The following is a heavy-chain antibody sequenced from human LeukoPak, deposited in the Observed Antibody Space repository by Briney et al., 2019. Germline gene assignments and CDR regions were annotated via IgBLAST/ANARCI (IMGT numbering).Heavy chain of an antibody. Sequence: ASVKVSCKTSGYSFIDYYVHWVRQAPGQRLEWMGWINAGNGNTKYSQKFQGRVTITRDTSASTAYMELSSLRSEDTAVYYCARFPIAVAGTDAFDIWGQGTMVTVSS. CDR1: GYSFIDYY. CDR3: ARFPIAVAGTDAFDI. D-gene: IGHD6-19*01. J-gene: IGHJ3*02. V-gene: IGHV1/OR15-3*02. CDR2: INAGNGNT.